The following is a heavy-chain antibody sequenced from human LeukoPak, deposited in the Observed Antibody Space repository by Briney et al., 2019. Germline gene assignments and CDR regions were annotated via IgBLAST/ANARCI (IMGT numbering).Heavy chain of an antibody. CDR2: IFGSTGST. J-gene: IGHJ4*02. V-gene: IGHV3-23*01. Sequence: GGSLRLSCVASGFTFTNYAMSWVRQAPGKGLEWVSGIFGSTGSTYYADSVKGRVTISRDNSRNTVYLQMNSLRAEDTAVYYCAKDRTYYSDFSAYYFSPPLQHCRGQGTLVTVSS. D-gene: IGHD3-22*01. CDR3: AKDRTYYSDFSAYYFSPPLQHC. CDR1: GFTFTNYA.